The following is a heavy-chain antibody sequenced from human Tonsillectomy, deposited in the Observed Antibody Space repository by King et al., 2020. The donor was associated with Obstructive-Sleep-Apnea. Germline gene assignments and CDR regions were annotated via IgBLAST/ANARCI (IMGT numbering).Heavy chain of an antibody. V-gene: IGHV3-74*01. Sequence: VQLVESGGGLVQPGGSLRLSCAASGFTFSSYWMHWVRQAPGKGLVWVSRINSDGSSTSYADSVKGRFTISRDNAKKTLYLQMNSLRAEDTAVYYCARGGRFGEYDYYFDYWGQGTLVTVSS. CDR2: INSDGSST. CDR3: ARGGRFGEYDYYFDY. CDR1: GFTFSSYW. D-gene: IGHD3-10*01. J-gene: IGHJ4*02.